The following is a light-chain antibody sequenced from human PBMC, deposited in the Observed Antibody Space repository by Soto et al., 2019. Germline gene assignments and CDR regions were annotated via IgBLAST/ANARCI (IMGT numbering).Light chain of an antibody. Sequence: IVLTQSPLSLSVTLGQPASISCRSSQSLVYSDGNTYLNWFHQRPSQSPRRLIHKVSNRDSGVPDRFSGSGSDTDFTLSISRVEADDVGVFYCMQGISFTFGQGTKVDIK. V-gene: IGKV2-30*01. J-gene: IGKJ1*01. CDR1: QSLVYSDGNTY. CDR3: MQGISFT. CDR2: KVS.